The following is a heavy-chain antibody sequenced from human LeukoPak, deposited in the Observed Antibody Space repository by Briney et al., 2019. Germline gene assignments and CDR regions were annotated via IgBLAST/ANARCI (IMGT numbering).Heavy chain of an antibody. CDR1: GFTFDDYG. D-gene: IGHD2-2*01. Sequence: TGGSLRLSCAASGFTFDDYGMHWVRQAPGKVLEWVSLISWDGGSTYYADSVKGRFTISRDNSKNSLYPQMNSLRTEDTALYYCAIVAGYCSSTSCQSFDYWGQGTLVTVSS. V-gene: IGHV3-43*01. J-gene: IGHJ4*02. CDR2: ISWDGGST. CDR3: AIVAGYCSSTSCQSFDY.